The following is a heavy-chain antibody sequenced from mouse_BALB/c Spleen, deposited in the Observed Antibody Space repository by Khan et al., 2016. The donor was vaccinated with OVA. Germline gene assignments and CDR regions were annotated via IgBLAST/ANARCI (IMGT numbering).Heavy chain of an antibody. CDR2: LSYSGNT. V-gene: IGHV3-2*02. CDR1: GYSIPRDYA. Sequence: EVELVESGPGLVKPSQSLSLTCTVTGYSIPRDYAWNWIRQFPGNKLEWMGFLSYSGNTKYNPSLKSRIFVTRDTSKNQFFLQLNSVTTEDTATYYCARVYGGDFDYWGQGTTLTVSS. D-gene: IGHD2-10*02. J-gene: IGHJ2*01. CDR3: ARVYGGDFDY.